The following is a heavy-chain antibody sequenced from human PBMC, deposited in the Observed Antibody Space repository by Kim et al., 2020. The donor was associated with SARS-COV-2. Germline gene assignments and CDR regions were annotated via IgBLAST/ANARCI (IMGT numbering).Heavy chain of an antibody. CDR3: ARQRPGYGDYVGYKANWFDP. CDR2: IYPGDSDT. V-gene: IGHV5-51*01. Sequence: GESLKISCKGSGYSFTSYWIGWVRQMPGKGLEWMGIIYPGDSDTRYSPSFQGQVTISADKSISTAYLQWSSLKASDTAMYYCARQRPGYGDYVGYKANWFDPWGQGTLVTVSS. D-gene: IGHD4-17*01. CDR1: GYSFTSYW. J-gene: IGHJ5*02.